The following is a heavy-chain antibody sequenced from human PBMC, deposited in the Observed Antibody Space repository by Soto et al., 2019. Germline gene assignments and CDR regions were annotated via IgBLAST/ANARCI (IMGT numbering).Heavy chain of an antibody. V-gene: IGHV4-61*01. J-gene: IGHJ5*02. CDR3: ARTLFGWGIWFDP. CDR1: GGSISSSSYY. Sequence: PSETLSLTCTVSGGSISSSSYYWSWLRQPPGKGLEWIGYIYYSGSTNYNPSLKSRVTISVDTSKNQFSLKLSPVTAADTAVYYCARTLFGWGIWFDPWGQGTLVTVSS. CDR2: IYYSGST. D-gene: IGHD3-10*02.